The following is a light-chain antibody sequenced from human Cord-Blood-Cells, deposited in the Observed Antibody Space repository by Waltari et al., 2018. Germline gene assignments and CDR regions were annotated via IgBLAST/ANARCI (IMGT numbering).Light chain of an antibody. CDR2: DAS. V-gene: IGKV1-33*01. CDR3: QQYDNLPTYT. CDR1: QDISNY. J-gene: IGKJ2*01. Sequence: DIQMTQSPSCLSAAVGDRVTNTCQASQDISNYLNWYRQKPGKDPKLLIYDASNLETGVPSRFSGSGSGTDFTFTISSLQPEDIATYYCQQYDNLPTYTFGQGTKLEIK.